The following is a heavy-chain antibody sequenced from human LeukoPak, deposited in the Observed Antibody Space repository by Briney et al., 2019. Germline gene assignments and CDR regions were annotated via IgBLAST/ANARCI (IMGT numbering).Heavy chain of an antibody. CDR2: IYSGGST. Sequence: GGSLRLSCAASGFTVSSNYMSWVRQAPGKGLEWVSVIYSGGSTYYADSVKGRFTISRDNSKNTLYLQMNSLRAEDTAVYYCATYSSLNRREFQYWGQGTLLTVSS. CDR3: ATYSSLNRREFQY. J-gene: IGHJ1*01. D-gene: IGHD3-22*01. CDR1: GFTVSSNY. V-gene: IGHV3-66*01.